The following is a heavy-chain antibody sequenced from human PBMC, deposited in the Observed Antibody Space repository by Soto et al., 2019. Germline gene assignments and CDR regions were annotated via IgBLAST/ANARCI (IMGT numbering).Heavy chain of an antibody. CDR1: GFTFSSYA. Sequence: PGGSLRLSCAASGFTFSSYAMSWVRQAPGKGLEWVSAISGSGGSIYYADSVKGRFTISRDNSKNTLYLQMNSLRAEDTAVYYCANTGRAYDSSGYSPFYYYYGMDVWGQGTTVTVSS. D-gene: IGHD3-22*01. CDR3: ANTGRAYDSSGYSPFYYYYGMDV. CDR2: ISGSGGSI. J-gene: IGHJ6*02. V-gene: IGHV3-23*01.